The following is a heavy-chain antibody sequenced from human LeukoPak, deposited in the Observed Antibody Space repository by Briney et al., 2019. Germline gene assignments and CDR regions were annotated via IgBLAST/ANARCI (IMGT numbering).Heavy chain of an antibody. CDR3: ARRMPYCSSTSCSTDAFDI. CDR2: INPNSGGT. V-gene: IGHV1-2*02. J-gene: IGHJ3*02. D-gene: IGHD2-2*01. CDR1: GNTFTGYY. Sequence: ASVKVSCKASGNTFTGYYMHWVRQAPGQGLEWMGWINPNSGGTNYAQKFQGRVTMTRDTSISTAYMELSRLRSDDTAVYYCARRMPYCSSTSCSTDAFDIWGQGTMVTVSS.